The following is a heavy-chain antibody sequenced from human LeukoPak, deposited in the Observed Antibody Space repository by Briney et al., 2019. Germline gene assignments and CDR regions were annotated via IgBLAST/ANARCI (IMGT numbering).Heavy chain of an antibody. CDR2: INSDGSNT. Sequence: GGSLRLSCATSGFTFSNYWMHWVRQAPGRGLVWVSHINSDGSNTRCADSVKGRFTISRDNAKNTLFLQMNSLRAEDTAVYYCARSGGSYEFDYWGQGSLVTVSS. CDR1: GFTFSNYW. J-gene: IGHJ4*02. CDR3: ARSGGSYEFDY. V-gene: IGHV3-74*01. D-gene: IGHD3-3*01.